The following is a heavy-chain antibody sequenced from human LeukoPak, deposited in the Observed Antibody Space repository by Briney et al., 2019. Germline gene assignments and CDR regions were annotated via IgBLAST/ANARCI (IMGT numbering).Heavy chain of an antibody. CDR2: ISSSSSTI. J-gene: IGHJ4*02. CDR1: GFTVSSNY. D-gene: IGHD4-23*01. CDR3: ARTRTTVAPYFDY. Sequence: PGGSLRLSCAASGFTVSSNYMSWVRQAPGKGLEWVSYISSSSSTIYYADSVKGRFTISRDNAKNSLYLQMNSLRDEDTAVYYCARTRTTVAPYFDYWGQGTLVTVSS. V-gene: IGHV3-48*02.